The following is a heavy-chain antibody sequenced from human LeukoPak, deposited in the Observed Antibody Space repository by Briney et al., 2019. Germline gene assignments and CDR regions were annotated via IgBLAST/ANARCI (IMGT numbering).Heavy chain of an antibody. CDR3: ARAVAGTPIDY. CDR2: IKQDGSEK. J-gene: IGHJ4*02. D-gene: IGHD6-19*01. CDR1: GFTFSNYW. Sequence: GGSLRLSCAASGFTFSNYWMIWVRQAPGKGLEWVGNIKQDGSEKRYADSVRGRFSISRDNAQTSLYLQMNSLRAEDTAVYYCARAVAGTPIDYWGQGTLVTVSS. V-gene: IGHV3-7*02.